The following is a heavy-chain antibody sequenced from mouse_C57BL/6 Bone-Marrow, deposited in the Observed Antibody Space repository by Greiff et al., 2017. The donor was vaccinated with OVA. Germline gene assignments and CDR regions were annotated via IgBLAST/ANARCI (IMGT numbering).Heavy chain of an antibody. Sequence: QVQLQHPGAELVMPGASVKLSCKASGYTFTSYWMHWVKQRPGQGLEWIGEIDPSDSYTNYNQKFKGKSTLTVDKSSSTAYMQLSSLTSEDSAVYYCARRGRYYGSSTPFAYWGQGTLVTVSA. V-gene: IGHV1-69*01. D-gene: IGHD1-1*01. CDR1: GYTFTSYW. J-gene: IGHJ3*01. CDR3: ARRGRYYGSSTPFAY. CDR2: IDPSDSYT.